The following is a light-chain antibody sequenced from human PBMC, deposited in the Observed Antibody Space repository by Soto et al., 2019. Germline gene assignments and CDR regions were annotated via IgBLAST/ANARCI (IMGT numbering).Light chain of an antibody. Sequence: DIQMTQSPSSVSASVGDRATITCRASQGILSWLAWYQQKQGKAPKFXIYAASSLQSGVPSRFSGSGSGTDFTLTISSLQPEDFATYYCQQANSFTFTFGGGTKVDIK. CDR1: QGILSW. CDR3: QQANSFTFT. V-gene: IGKV1-12*01. CDR2: AAS. J-gene: IGKJ4*01.